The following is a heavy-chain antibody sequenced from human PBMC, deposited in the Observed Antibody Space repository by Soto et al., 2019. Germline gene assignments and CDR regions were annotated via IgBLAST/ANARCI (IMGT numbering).Heavy chain of an antibody. CDR2: IMPIFGTA. CDR3: ARRGDCSRGKYYFEY. D-gene: IGHD2-15*01. V-gene: IGHV1-69*01. CDR1: GGTFISYA. J-gene: IGHJ4*02. Sequence: QVQLGQSGAEVKKPGSSVKVSCKASGGTFISYAISWVRQAPGKGLEGMGGIMPIFGTANYAQKLQGRFPITADESMSTAYMELSSLRSEEKDVYYCARRGDCSRGKYYFEYWGQGTLVTVSS.